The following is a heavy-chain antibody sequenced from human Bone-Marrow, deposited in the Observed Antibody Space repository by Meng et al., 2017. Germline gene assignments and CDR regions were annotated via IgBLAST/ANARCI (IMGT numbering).Heavy chain of an antibody. Sequence: GGSLRLSCKGSGYTFTSYWFGWVRQMPGKGLEWMGIIYPGDADTKYSPSFHGHFTNSDDKTISTAYLQWISLKTTGTAMYYWARHIYDYGDYVWYFDLWGRGTLVTVSS. J-gene: IGHJ2*01. V-gene: IGHV5-51*01. D-gene: IGHD4-17*01. CDR3: ARHIYDYGDYVWYFDL. CDR1: GYTFTSYW. CDR2: IYPGDADT.